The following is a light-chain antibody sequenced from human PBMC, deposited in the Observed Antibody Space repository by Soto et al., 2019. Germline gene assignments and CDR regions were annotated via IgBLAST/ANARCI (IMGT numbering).Light chain of an antibody. V-gene: IGKV1-8*01. Sequence: AIRMTQSPSSLSASTGDRVNITCRASQGISSYLAWYQQKPGKAPKLLIYAASTLQCGVPSRFSGSGSGTDFTLIISCLQSEDFATYYCQQYYSYPTFGPGTKVDIK. CDR3: QQYYSYPT. J-gene: IGKJ3*01. CDR1: QGISSY. CDR2: AAS.